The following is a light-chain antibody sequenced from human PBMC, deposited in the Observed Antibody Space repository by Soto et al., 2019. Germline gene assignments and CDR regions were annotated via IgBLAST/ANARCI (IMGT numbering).Light chain of an antibody. V-gene: IGKV3-15*01. CDR3: QQYNNWPRT. Sequence: EIVMTQSPATLSVSPGGRAALSCRSSQSVSSNLAWYQQKPGQAPRLLIYGASTRATGIPARFSGSGSGTEFTPTISSLQSEDFAVYYCQQYNNWPRTFGQGTKVDIK. CDR1: QSVSSN. J-gene: IGKJ1*01. CDR2: GAS.